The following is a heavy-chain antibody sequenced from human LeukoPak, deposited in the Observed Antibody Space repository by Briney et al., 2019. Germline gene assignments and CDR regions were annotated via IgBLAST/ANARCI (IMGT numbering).Heavy chain of an antibody. J-gene: IGHJ4*02. CDR2: IEYDGSNK. CDR3: AKGSLSSLLRYFDS. D-gene: IGHD1-26*01. Sequence: GGSLRLSCAASGFTFSSYGMHWVRQAPGKGLEWVAFIEYDGSNKYYADSVKGRFTTSRDNSKNTLFLQMNRMRPEDTAVYYCAKGSLSSLLRYFDSWGQGTLVTVSS. CDR1: GFTFSSYG. V-gene: IGHV3-30*02.